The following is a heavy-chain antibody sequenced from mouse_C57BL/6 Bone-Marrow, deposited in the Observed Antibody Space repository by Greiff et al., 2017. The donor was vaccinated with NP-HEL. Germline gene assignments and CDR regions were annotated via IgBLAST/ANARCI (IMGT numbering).Heavy chain of an antibody. CDR2: ISNGGGST. D-gene: IGHD1-1*01. J-gene: IGHJ1*03. CDR1: GFTFSDYY. Sequence: EVQGVESGGGLVQPGGSLKLSCAASGFTFSDYYMYWVRQTPEKRLEWVAYISNGGGSTYYPDTVKGRFTISRDNAKNTLYLQMSRLKSEDTAMYYCARRITTVVASDWYFDVWGTGTTVTVSS. V-gene: IGHV5-12*01. CDR3: ARRITTVVASDWYFDV.